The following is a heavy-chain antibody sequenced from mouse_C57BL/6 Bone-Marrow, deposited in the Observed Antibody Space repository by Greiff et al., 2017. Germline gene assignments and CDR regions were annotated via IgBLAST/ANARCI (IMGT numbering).Heavy chain of an antibody. CDR2: IYPGSGST. V-gene: IGHV1-55*01. J-gene: IGHJ3*01. CDR1: GYTFTSYW. D-gene: IGHD2-4*01. Sequence: QVQLLQPGAELVKPGASVKMSCKASGYTFTSYWITWVKQRPGQGLEWIGAIYPGSGSTNYTEKFKSQATLTVDKSSSTAYMQLSSLTYEDSAVYYCARRWYDYDAWFAYWGQGTLVTVSA. CDR3: ARRWYDYDAWFAY.